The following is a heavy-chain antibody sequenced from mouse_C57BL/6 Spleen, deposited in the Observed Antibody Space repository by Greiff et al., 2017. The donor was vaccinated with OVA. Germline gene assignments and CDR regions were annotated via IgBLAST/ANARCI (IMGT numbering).Heavy chain of an antibody. CDR2: ISDGGSYT. V-gene: IGHV5-4*01. CDR3: ARERDYDYDAYYAMDH. D-gene: IGHD2-4*01. CDR1: GFTFSSYA. J-gene: IGHJ4*01. Sequence: EVKLVESGGGLVKPGGSLKLSCAASGFTFSSYAMSWVRQTPEKRLEWVATISDGGSYTYYPDNVKGRFTISRANAKNNLYLQMSHLKSEDTAMYYCARERDYDYDAYYAMDHWGQGPSVTVSS.